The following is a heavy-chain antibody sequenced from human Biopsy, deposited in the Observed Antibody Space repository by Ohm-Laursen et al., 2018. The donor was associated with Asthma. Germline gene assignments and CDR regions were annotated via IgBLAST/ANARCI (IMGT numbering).Heavy chain of an antibody. CDR3: ARTYYDFLTGQVKDVFGV. CDR2: VNTGNGDT. V-gene: IGHV1-3*04. CDR1: GYNFISFA. J-gene: IGHJ3*01. D-gene: IGHD3-9*01. Sequence: ASVKVSCNASGYNFISFAIHWVRQAPGQRLEWMGWVNTGNGDTKYSQKFQGRVTITRDTSASTAYMELRSLRSEDTATYYCARTYYDFLTGQVKDVFGVWGQGTMVPVSS.